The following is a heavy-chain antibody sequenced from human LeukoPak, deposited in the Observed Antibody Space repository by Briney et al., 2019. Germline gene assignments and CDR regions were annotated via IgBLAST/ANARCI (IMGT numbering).Heavy chain of an antibody. CDR2: MSYSGST. CDR3: ARGTTVTTLGS. V-gene: IGHV4-39*01. CDR1: GGSISSSSYY. Sequence: SETLSLTCTVSGGSISSSSYYWGWIRQPPGKGLEWIGSMSYSGSTYYNPSLKSRVTISVDTSKNQFSLKLSSVTAADTAVYYCARGTTVTTLGSWGQGTLVTVSS. D-gene: IGHD4-17*01. J-gene: IGHJ5*02.